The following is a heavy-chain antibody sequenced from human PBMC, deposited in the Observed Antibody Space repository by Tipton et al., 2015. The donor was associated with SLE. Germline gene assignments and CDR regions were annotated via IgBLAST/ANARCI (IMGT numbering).Heavy chain of an antibody. J-gene: IGHJ5*02. CDR3: ARDATYYDFWSGARFDP. Sequence: GLVKPSQTLSLTCAISGDSASSNSAAWNWIRQSPSRGLEWLGRTYYRSKWYNDYAVSVKSRITINPDTSKNQFSLQLNSVTPEDTAVYYCARDATYYDFWSGARFDPWGQGTLVTVSS. V-gene: IGHV6-1*01. CDR1: GDSASSNSAA. D-gene: IGHD3-3*01. CDR2: TYYRSKWYN.